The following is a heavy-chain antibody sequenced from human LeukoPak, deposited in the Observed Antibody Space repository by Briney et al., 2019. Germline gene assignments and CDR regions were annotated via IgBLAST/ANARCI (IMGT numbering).Heavy chain of an antibody. V-gene: IGHV5-10-1*01. Sequence: SGESLRISCKGSGYSFTSYWISWVRQMPGKGLEWMGRIDPSDSYTNYSPSFQGHVTISADKSIGTAYLQWSSLKASDTAMYYCASTEFYYGSGSHPNYYYGMDVWGQGTTVTVSS. CDR2: IDPSDSYT. CDR1: GYSFTSYW. J-gene: IGHJ6*02. D-gene: IGHD3-10*01. CDR3: ASTEFYYGSGSHPNYYYGMDV.